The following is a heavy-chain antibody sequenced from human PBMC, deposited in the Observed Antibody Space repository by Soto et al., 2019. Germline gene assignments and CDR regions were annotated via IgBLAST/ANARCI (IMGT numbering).Heavy chain of an antibody. CDR3: ASNTVTTASFYYYYDKDV. CDR2: IYYSWST. J-gene: IGHJ6*02. CDR1: GGCFSSSRYY. D-gene: IGHD4-4*01. V-gene: IGHV4-39*01. Sequence: PSESLSLTLNVSGGCFSSSRYYWGWIRQPTVTCLEWIGSIYYSWSTYYNPSLKSRVTISVDTSKNQFSLKLSSVTAADTAVYYCASNTVTTASFYYYYDKDVWAQGTT.